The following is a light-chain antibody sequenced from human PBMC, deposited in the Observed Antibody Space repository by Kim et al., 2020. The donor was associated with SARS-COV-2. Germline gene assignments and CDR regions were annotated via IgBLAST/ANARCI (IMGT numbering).Light chain of an antibody. V-gene: IGLV3-1*01. Sequence: VSPGQTASITCSGDKLGDKYACWYQQKPGQSPVLVIYQDSKRPSGIPERFSGSNAGNTATLTISGTQAMDEADYYCQAWDSSTAVFGGGTKVTVL. CDR3: QAWDSSTAV. J-gene: IGLJ3*02. CDR2: QDS. CDR1: KLGDKY.